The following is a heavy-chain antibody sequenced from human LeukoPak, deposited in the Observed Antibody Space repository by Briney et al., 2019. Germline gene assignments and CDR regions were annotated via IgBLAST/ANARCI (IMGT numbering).Heavy chain of an antibody. CDR1: GGSISSGDYY. CDR3: ALSVYYYGMDV. V-gene: IGHV4-39*07. CDR2: INHSGST. Sequence: SETLSLTCTVSGGSISSGDYYWSWIRQPPGKGLEWIGEINHSGSTNYNPSLKSRVTISVDTSKNQFSLKLSSVTAADTAVYYCALSVYYYGMDVWGQGTTVTVSS. J-gene: IGHJ6*02.